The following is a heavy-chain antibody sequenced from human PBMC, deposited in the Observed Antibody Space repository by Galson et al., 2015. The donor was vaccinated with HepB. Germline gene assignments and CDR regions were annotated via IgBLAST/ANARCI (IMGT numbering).Heavy chain of an antibody. Sequence: SVKVSCKASGYTFTSYDINWVRQATGQGLEWMGWMNPNSGNTGYAQKFQGRVTMTRNTSISTAYMELSSLRSEDTAVYYCAKDLAVAAAGYYYYGMDVWGQGTTVTVSS. V-gene: IGHV1-8*01. CDR1: GYTFTSYD. CDR3: AKDLAVAAAGYYYYGMDV. D-gene: IGHD6-13*01. CDR2: MNPNSGNT. J-gene: IGHJ6*02.